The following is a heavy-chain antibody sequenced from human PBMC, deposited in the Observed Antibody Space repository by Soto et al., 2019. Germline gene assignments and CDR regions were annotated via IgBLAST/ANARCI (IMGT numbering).Heavy chain of an antibody. Sequence: GGSLRLSCAVSGFNFNNYGINWVRQAPGKGLEWVSSVSKSDYTYYSDSVKGRFTISRDNAKNSVSLQMNTLRAEDTAVYYCARNDSIITQVDSHSRGQAPLITVPQ. D-gene: IGHD3-22*01. CDR1: GFNFNNYG. J-gene: IGHJ4*02. CDR2: VSKSDYT. V-gene: IGHV3-21*01. CDR3: ARNDSIITQVDSHS.